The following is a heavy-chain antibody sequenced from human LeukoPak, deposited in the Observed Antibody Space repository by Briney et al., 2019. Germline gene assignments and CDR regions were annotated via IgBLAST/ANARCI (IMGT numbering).Heavy chain of an antibody. CDR1: GFTFSNAW. J-gene: IGHJ6*03. V-gene: IGHV3-15*01. CDR2: IKSKTDGGTT. D-gene: IGHD2-2*01. Sequence: GGSLRLSCAASGFTFSNAWMSWVRQAPGKGLEWVGRIKSKTDGGTTDYAAPVKGRFTISRDDSKNTLYLQMNSLKTEDTAVYYCTTVVPAASQNYYYYYMDVWGRGTTVTVSS. CDR3: TTVVPAASQNYYYYYMDV.